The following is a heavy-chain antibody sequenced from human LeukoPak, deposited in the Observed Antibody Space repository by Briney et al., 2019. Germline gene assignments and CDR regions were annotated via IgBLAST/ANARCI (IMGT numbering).Heavy chain of an antibody. J-gene: IGHJ4*02. D-gene: IGHD2-8*01. CDR1: GFTFNNYR. CDR2: IWYDGSNK. CDR3: ARQLGYCTNGVCPVFDY. V-gene: IGHV3-33*01. Sequence: TGGSLRLSCAASGFTFNNYRMHWVRQAPGKGLEWVAVIWYDGSNKYYADSVKGRFTISRDSSKSTLYLQMNSLRAEDTAVYYCARQLGYCTNGVCPVFDYWGQGNLVTVSS.